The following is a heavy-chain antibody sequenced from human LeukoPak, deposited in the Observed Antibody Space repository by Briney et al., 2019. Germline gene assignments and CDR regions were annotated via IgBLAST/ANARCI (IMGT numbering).Heavy chain of an antibody. CDR3: AKDLVGATPGSYFDY. Sequence: GGSLRLSCAVSGLPFGSYGMTWVRQAPGKGLEWVSGITGNGGYTYYADSVKGRFTISRDNSKNTLYLQMNSLRAEDTAVYYCAKDLVGATPGSYFDYWGQGTLVTVSS. CDR1: GLPFGSYG. J-gene: IGHJ4*02. V-gene: IGHV3-23*01. D-gene: IGHD1-26*01. CDR2: ITGNGGYT.